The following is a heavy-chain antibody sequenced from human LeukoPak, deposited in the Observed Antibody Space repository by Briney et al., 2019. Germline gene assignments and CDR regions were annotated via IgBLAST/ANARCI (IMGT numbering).Heavy chain of an antibody. CDR1: VGTFSIYA. CDR3: ASLSTRITIFGVVIPPRDYYYYMDV. V-gene: IGHV1-69*04. D-gene: IGHD3-3*01. J-gene: IGHJ6*03. Sequence: SVNVSCKASVGTFSIYAISWVRQAPGQGLEWMGRIIPILGIANYAQKFQGRVTITADKSTSTAYMELSSLRSEDTAVYYCASLSTRITIFGVVIPPRDYYYYMDVWGKGTTVTVSS. CDR2: IIPILGIA.